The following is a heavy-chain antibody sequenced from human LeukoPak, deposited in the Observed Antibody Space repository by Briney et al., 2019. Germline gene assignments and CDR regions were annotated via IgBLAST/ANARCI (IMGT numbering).Heavy chain of an antibody. J-gene: IGHJ4*02. CDR3: TAEKNGSPHY. D-gene: IGHD2-8*01. Sequence: SETLSLICTVSRRSVSSSTYYWSWVRQPPGKGLEWIASIYYTGSTYYNPSLKSRVTISLDMSKNEFFLTMTSVTAADTAVYFCTAEKNGSPHYWGQGTQVTVSS. CDR1: RRSVSSSTYY. CDR2: IYYTGST. V-gene: IGHV4-39*07.